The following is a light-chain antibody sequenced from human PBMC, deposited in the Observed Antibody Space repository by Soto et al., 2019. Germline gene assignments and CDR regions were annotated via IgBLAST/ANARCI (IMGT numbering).Light chain of an antibody. V-gene: IGKV1-9*01. J-gene: IGKJ1*01. CDR3: QQLSSFPRT. Sequence: DIQLTQSPSLLSASVGDRVTITCRARQGISRYLAWYQQRAGAAPKLLIYAASTLQSGVPSRFSGSGSGTEFTLPISSLQPEDFATYYCQQLSSFPRTFGQGTRVEIK. CDR2: AAS. CDR1: QGISRY.